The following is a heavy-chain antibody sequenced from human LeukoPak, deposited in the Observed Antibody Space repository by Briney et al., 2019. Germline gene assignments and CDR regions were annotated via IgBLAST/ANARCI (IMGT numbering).Heavy chain of an antibody. CDR1: GGSFSGYY. J-gene: IGHJ6*02. V-gene: IGHV4-34*01. D-gene: IGHD1-14*01. Sequence: SETLSLTCAVYGGSFSGYYWSWIRQPPGKGLEWIGEINHSGSTNYNPSLKSRVTISVDTSKNQFSLKLSSVTAADTAVYYCARGRTKSRYYYYYGTDVWGQGTTVTVSS. CDR2: INHSGST. CDR3: ARGRTKSRYYYYYGTDV.